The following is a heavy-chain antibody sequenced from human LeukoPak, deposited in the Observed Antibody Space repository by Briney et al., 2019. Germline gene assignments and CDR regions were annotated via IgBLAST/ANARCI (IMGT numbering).Heavy chain of an antibody. V-gene: IGHV4-4*07. J-gene: IGHJ4*02. Sequence: PSETLSLTCTVSGGSITSYYWSWLRQPAGKGLEWIGRIYSSGTTNYNPSLKSRVTMSIDTTQFSLKLSSVTAADTAVYYCASRVPTNYFDYWGQGTLVTVSS. CDR2: IYSSGTT. CDR1: GGSITSYY. CDR3: ASRVPTNYFDY.